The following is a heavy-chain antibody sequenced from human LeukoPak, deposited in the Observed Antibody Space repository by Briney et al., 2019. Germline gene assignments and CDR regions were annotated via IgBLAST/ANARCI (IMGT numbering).Heavy chain of an antibody. D-gene: IGHD5-24*01. V-gene: IGHV3-21*01. CDR1: GFTFSSYS. CDR3: ARDPPSPVNRDVHFDY. Sequence: GSLRLSCAASGFTFSSYSMNWVRQAPGKGLEWVSSISSSSSYIYYADSVKGRFTISRDNAKNSLYLQMNSLRAEDTAVYYCARDPPSPVNRDVHFDYWGQGTLVTVSS. J-gene: IGHJ4*02. CDR2: ISSSSSYI.